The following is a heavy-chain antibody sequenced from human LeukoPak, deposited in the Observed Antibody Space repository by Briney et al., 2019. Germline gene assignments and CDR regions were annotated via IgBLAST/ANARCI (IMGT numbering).Heavy chain of an antibody. D-gene: IGHD4-11*01. J-gene: IGHJ5*02. CDR3: ARDLYRDSLPVSWFDP. V-gene: IGHV1-18*01. CDR2: ISDYNGNT. Sequence: EASVTVSCKASGYTFTSYGISWVRQAPGQGLEWMGWISDYNGNTNYAQKLQGRVTMTTDTSTSTAYMELRSLRSDDTAVYYCARDLYRDSLPVSWFDPWGQGTLVTVSS. CDR1: GYTFTSYG.